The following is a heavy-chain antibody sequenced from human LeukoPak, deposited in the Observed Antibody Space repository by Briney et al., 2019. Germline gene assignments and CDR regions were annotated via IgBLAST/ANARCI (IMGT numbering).Heavy chain of an antibody. CDR3: ARDMSPWETRNPDAFDI. D-gene: IGHD1-14*01. V-gene: IGHV3-7*03. J-gene: IGHJ3*02. CDR1: GFTFSSYW. Sequence: GGSLRLSCAASGFTFSSYWMSWVRQAPGKGLEWVANIKQDGSEKYYVDSVKGRFTISRDNSKNTLYLHMNSLRAEDTAVYYCARDMSPWETRNPDAFDIWGQGTMVTASS. CDR2: IKQDGSEK.